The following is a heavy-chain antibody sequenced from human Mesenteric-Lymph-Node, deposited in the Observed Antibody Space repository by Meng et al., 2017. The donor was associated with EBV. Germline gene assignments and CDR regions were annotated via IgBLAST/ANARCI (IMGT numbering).Heavy chain of an antibody. CDR2: IYSGGST. V-gene: IGHV3-53*01. CDR3: ARDPTNGGYFDY. CDR1: GFTVTSNY. J-gene: IGHJ4*02. Sequence: EVQLVASGGGLSQPGGSLRLSCAASGFTVTSNYMSWVRQAPGKGLEWVSLIYSGGSTYYADSVKGRFTISRDNSKNTLYLQMNSLRAEDTAVYYCARDPTNGGYFDYWGQGTLVTVSS.